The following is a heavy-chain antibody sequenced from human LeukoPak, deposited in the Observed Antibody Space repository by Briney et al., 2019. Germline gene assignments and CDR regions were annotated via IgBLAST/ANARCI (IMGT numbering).Heavy chain of an antibody. V-gene: IGHV3-21*01. CDR2: ISSSSSYI. J-gene: IGHJ4*02. CDR3: ASGLAYCGGDCYGY. CDR1: GFTFSSYS. D-gene: IGHD2-21*02. Sequence: GGSLRLSCAASGFTFSSYSMNWARQAPGKGLEWVSSISSSSSYIYYADSVKGRFTISRDNAKNSLYLQMNSLRAEDTAVYYCASGLAYCGGDCYGYWGQGTLVTVSS.